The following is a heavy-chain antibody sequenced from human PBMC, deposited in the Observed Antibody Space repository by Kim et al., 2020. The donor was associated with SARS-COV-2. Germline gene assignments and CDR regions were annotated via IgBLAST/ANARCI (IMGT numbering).Heavy chain of an antibody. J-gene: IGHJ4*02. CDR1: GFTLSSYT. Sequence: GGSLRLSCAASGFTLSSYTMNWVRQAPGRGLEWVSYISTSSSTIFYADFVKGRFTISRDNAKNSLYLQMNSLRDEDTAVYYCARDTSGNGRFDYWGQGTLVTVSS. D-gene: IGHD5-12*01. CDR2: ISTSSSTI. CDR3: ARDTSGNGRFDY. V-gene: IGHV3-48*02.